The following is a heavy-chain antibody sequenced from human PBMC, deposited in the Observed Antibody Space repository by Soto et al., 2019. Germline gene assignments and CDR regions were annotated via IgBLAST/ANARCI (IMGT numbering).Heavy chain of an antibody. CDR1: GFTFSSYA. V-gene: IGHV3-23*01. CDR3: AKRCGARGHFDY. Sequence: VGSLRLSCAASGFTFSSYAMGWVRQGPGKGLEWVAVVSIGGSTHYADSVRGRFTISRDNSKNTLSLQMNSLTAEDTAVYFCAKRCGARGHFDYWGQGALVTVSS. D-gene: IGHD2-21*01. J-gene: IGHJ4*02. CDR2: VSIGGST.